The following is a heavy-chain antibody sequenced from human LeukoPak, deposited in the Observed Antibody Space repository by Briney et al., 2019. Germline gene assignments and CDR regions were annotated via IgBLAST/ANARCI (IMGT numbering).Heavy chain of an antibody. D-gene: IGHD3-9*01. CDR3: ARDWYDILTGYHAALGY. Sequence: PGGSLRLSCAASGFTFSSYTMNWVRQAPGKGLGWVSYISSSGSTIYYADSVKGRFTISRDNAKNSLYLQMNSLRAEDTAVYYCARDWYDILTGYHAALGYWGQGTLVTVSS. V-gene: IGHV3-48*04. CDR2: ISSSGSTI. J-gene: IGHJ4*02. CDR1: GFTFSSYT.